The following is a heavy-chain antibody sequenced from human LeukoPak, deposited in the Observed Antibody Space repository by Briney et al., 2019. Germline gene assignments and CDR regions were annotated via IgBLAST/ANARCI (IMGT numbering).Heavy chain of an antibody. V-gene: IGHV1-2*02. D-gene: IGHD3-10*01. Sequence: ASVKVSCKASGYTFTAHYIHWVRQAPGQGLEWMGWINPNSGGTNYAQKFQGRVTMTGDTSISTAYMELSRLRSDDTAVYYCARDGEYGTGSYYRGSFDYWGQGILVTVSS. CDR2: INPNSGGT. CDR3: ARDGEYGTGSYYRGSFDY. J-gene: IGHJ4*02. CDR1: GYTFTAHY.